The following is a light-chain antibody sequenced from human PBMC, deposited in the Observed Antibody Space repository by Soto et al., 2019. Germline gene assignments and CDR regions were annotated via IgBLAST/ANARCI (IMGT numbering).Light chain of an antibody. V-gene: IGKV3-20*01. CDR1: QSVSSSY. CDR3: QQYGSSPQT. Sequence: IVLTQSPGTLSLSPGERATLSCRASQSVSSSYLAWYQQKPGQAPRLLIYGASSRATGIPDRFSGSGSETDFTLTISRLEPEDFAVYYCQQYGSSPQTFGQGTKVDIK. CDR2: GAS. J-gene: IGKJ1*01.